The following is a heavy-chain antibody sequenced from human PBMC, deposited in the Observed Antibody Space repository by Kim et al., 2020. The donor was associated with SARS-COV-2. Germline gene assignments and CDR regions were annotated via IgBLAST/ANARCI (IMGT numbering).Heavy chain of an antibody. V-gene: IGHV4-59*13. J-gene: IGHJ6*02. CDR2: IYYSGST. Sequence: SESLSLTCTVSGGSISSYYWSWIRQPPGKGLEWIGYIYYSGSTNYNPSLKSRVTISVDTSKNQFSLKLSSVTAADTAVYYCARDKVLWFGELSHFYGMDVWGQGTTVTVSS. CDR1: GGSISSYY. D-gene: IGHD3-10*01. CDR3: ARDKVLWFGELSHFYGMDV.